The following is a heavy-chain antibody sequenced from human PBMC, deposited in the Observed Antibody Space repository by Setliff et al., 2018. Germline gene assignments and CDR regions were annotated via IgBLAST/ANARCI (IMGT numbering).Heavy chain of an antibody. CDR3: ARDREYCSRTSCYIDY. CDR2: ISAYNGNT. J-gene: IGHJ4*02. CDR1: GYTFTSYG. D-gene: IGHD2-2*02. Sequence: ASVKVSCKASGYTFTSYGISWVRQAPGQGLEWMGWISAYNGNTNYAQKLQGRITITRDTSASTACMEMSSLRSEDTAVYYCARDREYCSRTSCYIDYWGQGALVTVSS. V-gene: IGHV1-18*01.